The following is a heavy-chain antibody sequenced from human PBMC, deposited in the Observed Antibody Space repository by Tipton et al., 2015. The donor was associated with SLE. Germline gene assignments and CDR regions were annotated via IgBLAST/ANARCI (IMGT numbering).Heavy chain of an antibody. Sequence: SLRLSCAASGFTFDDYTMHWVRQAPEKGLEWVSLILWNAGGTYYADSVKGRFTISRDNRRNSLYLQMNSLRTEDTALYYCAKDNRRKQWPFDAFDFGGQGTMVTVSS. D-gene: IGHD6-19*01. J-gene: IGHJ3*01. CDR2: ILWNAGGT. CDR1: GFTFDDYT. CDR3: AKDNRRKQWPFDAFDF. V-gene: IGHV3-43*01.